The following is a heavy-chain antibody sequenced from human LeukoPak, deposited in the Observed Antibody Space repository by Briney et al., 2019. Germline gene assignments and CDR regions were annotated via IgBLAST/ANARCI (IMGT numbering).Heavy chain of an antibody. Sequence: SETLSLTCTVSGGSISSHYWSWIRQPPGKGLERIGYIYYSGSTKFNPSLKSRVTVSVDPSKNQFSLKLSSVTAADTAVYYCARTYYYDSSGSYGYNWFDPWGRGALVTVSS. J-gene: IGHJ5*02. CDR3: ARTYYYDSSGSYGYNWFDP. CDR1: GGSISSHY. D-gene: IGHD3-22*01. V-gene: IGHV4-59*08. CDR2: IYYSGST.